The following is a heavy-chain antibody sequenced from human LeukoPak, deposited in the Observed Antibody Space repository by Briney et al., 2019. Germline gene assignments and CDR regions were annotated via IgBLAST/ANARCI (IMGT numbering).Heavy chain of an antibody. V-gene: IGHV3-30*02. CDR2: IRYDGSNK. J-gene: IGHJ4*02. CDR1: GFTFSSYG. CDR3: AKAKDPVGAMDFDY. Sequence: GGSLRLSCAASGFTFSSYGMHWVRQAPGKGLEWVAFIRYDGSNKYYADSVKGRFTISRDNSKNTLYLQMNSLRAEDTAVYYCAKAKDPVGAMDFDYWGQGTLVTVSS. D-gene: IGHD1-26*01.